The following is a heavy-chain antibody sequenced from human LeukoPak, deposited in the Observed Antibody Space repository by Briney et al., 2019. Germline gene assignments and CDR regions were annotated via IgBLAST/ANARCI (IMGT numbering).Heavy chain of an antibody. CDR2: INPNSGGT. J-gene: IGHJ4*02. CDR1: GYTFTGYY. V-gene: IGHV1-2*02. CDR3: VRAYIVGATSLGY. Sequence: ASVKVSCKASGYTFTGYYMHWVRQAPGQGLEWMGWINPNSGGTNYAQKFQGRVTMTRDTSISTAYMELSRLRSDDTAVYYCVRAYIVGATSLGYWGQGTLVTVSS. D-gene: IGHD1-26*01.